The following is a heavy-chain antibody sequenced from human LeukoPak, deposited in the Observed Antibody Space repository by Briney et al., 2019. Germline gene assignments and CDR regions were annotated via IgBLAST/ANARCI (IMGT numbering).Heavy chain of an antibody. CDR1: GFTFSSYA. CDR2: ISGSGGST. J-gene: IGHJ4*02. V-gene: IGHV3-23*01. Sequence: GGSLRLSCAASGFTFSSYAMSWVRQAPGKGLEWVSAISGSGGSTYYADSVKGRFTISRDNSKNTLYLQMNSLRAEDTAVYYCAKVESPAIEGGDYYFDYWGQGTLVTVSS. D-gene: IGHD4-17*01. CDR3: AKVESPAIEGGDYYFDY.